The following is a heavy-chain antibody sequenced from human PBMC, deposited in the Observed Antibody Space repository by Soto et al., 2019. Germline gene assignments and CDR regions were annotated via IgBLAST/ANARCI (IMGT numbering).Heavy chain of an antibody. D-gene: IGHD6-6*01. Sequence: EVQLVESGGGLVQPGGSLRLSCAASGFTFSSYWMHWVRQAPGKGLVWVSRVNGDGSSTSYADSVKGRFTISRDNAKNTLYLQMHSLRVEDTAVYYCARGGPYSSSEVDYWGQRTLVTVSS. V-gene: IGHV3-74*01. J-gene: IGHJ4*02. CDR2: VNGDGSST. CDR1: GFTFSSYW. CDR3: ARGGPYSSSEVDY.